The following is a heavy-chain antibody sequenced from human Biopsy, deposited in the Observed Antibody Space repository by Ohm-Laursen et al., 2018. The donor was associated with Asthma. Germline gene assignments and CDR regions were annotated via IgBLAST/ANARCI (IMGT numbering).Heavy chain of an antibody. CDR3: ARTYYDFLTGQVNDAFAL. CDR1: GYTFIHFA. V-gene: IGHV1-3*01. J-gene: IGHJ1*01. D-gene: IGHD3-9*01. Sequence: SSVKVSCKASGYTFIHFAIHWVRQAPGQRLEWMGWINAGDGNTKYSQKFQGRVTITRDTSASTAYMDLRSLRSEDTAMYYCARTYYDFLTGQVNDAFALWGQGTLVTVSS. CDR2: INAGDGNT.